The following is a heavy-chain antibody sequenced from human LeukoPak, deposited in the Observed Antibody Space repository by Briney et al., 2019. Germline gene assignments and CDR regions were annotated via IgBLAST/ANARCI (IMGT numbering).Heavy chain of an antibody. J-gene: IGHJ4*02. CDR1: RGSISGSIRSYY. CDR2: ISSSGSV. D-gene: IGHD5-24*01. V-gene: IGHV4-4*09. Sequence: SETLSLTCTVSRGSISGSIRSYYWSWLRQPPGKGLEWIGYISSSGSVNDNPSLRSRVTISVDTSKNQFSLKLSSVTAADTAVYFCASLGGGYNGDYWGQGTLVTVSS. CDR3: ASLGGGYNGDY.